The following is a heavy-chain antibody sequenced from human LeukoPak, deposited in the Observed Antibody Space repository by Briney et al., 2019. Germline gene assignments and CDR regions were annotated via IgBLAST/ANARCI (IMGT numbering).Heavy chain of an antibody. V-gene: IGHV4-34*01. CDR2: INHSGST. Sequence: SETLSLTCAVYGGSFSGYYWSWIRQPPGKGLEWIGEINHSGSTNYNPSLKSRVTMSVDTSKNQFSLKLSSVTAADTAVYYCARGPRAIFGVVDNWFDPWGQGTLVTVSS. D-gene: IGHD3-3*01. J-gene: IGHJ5*02. CDR1: GGSFSGYY. CDR3: ARGPRAIFGVVDNWFDP.